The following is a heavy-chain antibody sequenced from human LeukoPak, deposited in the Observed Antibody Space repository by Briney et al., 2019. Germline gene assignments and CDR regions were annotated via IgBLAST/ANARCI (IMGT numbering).Heavy chain of an antibody. D-gene: IGHD2-15*01. CDR3: AREGYCSGGSCWRYFQH. Sequence: SGGSLRLSCAASGFTFSSYAMHWVRQAPGKGLEWVAVISYDGSNEYNADSVKGRFTISRDNSKNTLYLQMNSLRAEDTAVYYCAREGYCSGGSCWRYFQHWGQGTLVTVSS. V-gene: IGHV3-30*14. CDR1: GFTFSSYA. CDR2: ISYDGSNE. J-gene: IGHJ1*01.